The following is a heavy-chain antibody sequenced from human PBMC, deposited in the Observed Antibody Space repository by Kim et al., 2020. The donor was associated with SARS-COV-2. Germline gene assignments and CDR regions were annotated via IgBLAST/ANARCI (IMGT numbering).Heavy chain of an antibody. CDR1: GYTFTSFA. D-gene: IGHD2-15*01. V-gene: IGHV7-4-1*02. Sequence: ASVKVSCKASGYTFTSFAMNWVRQAPGQGLEWMGWINTNTGNPTYAQGFTGRFVFSLDTSVSTAYLQISSLKAEDTAVYYCATLGGCSGGSCYLYYFDSWGQGTLVTVSS. CDR3: ATLGGCSGGSCYLYYFDS. J-gene: IGHJ4*02. CDR2: INTNTGNP.